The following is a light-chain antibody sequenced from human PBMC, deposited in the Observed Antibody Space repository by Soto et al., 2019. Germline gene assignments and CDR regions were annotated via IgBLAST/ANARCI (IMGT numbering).Light chain of an antibody. J-gene: IGKJ2*01. CDR2: DAS. Sequence: DIQMTQSPSTLSASVGDRVTITCRASQSISNWLAWYQQKPGKAPKLLIYDASTLENGVPSRFSGGESGTEFTLTISSLQPDDFAAYYCQHYKSYPYTFGQGTELEIK. V-gene: IGKV1-5*01. CDR1: QSISNW. CDR3: QHYKSYPYT.